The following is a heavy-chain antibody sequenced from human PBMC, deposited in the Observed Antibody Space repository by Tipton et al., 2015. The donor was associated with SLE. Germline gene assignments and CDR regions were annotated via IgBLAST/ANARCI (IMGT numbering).Heavy chain of an antibody. Sequence: GLVKPSDTLSLTCAVYNGSFSGYNWSWIRQPPGKGLEWIGYIYYSGSTNYNPSLKSRVTISVDTSKNQFSLKLSSVTAADTAVYYCARDPHYYDSSEGFDYWGQGTLVTVSS. CDR2: IYYSGST. V-gene: IGHV4-59*01. CDR3: ARDPHYYDSSEGFDY. D-gene: IGHD3-22*01. J-gene: IGHJ4*02. CDR1: NGSFSGYN.